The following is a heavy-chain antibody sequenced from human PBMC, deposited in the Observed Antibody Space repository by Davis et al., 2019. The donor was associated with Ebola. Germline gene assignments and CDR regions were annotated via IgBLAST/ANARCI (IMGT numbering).Heavy chain of an antibody. J-gene: IGHJ5*02. CDR3: ARVPGYDSSFGWFDP. CDR2: ISSSSSYI. D-gene: IGHD3-22*01. Sequence: PGGSLRLSCAASGFTFSSYSMNWVRQAPGKGLEWVSSISSSSSYIYYADSVKGRFTISRDNAKNSLYLQMNSLRAEDTAVYYCARVPGYDSSFGWFDPWGQGTLVTVSS. CDR1: GFTFSSYS. V-gene: IGHV3-21*01.